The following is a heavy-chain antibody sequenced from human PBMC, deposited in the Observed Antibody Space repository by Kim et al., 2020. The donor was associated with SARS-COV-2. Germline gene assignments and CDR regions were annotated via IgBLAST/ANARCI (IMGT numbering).Heavy chain of an antibody. CDR3: ARLYYDSSGYYRWDAFDI. D-gene: IGHD3-22*01. CDR1: GYSFTSYW. CDR2: IDPSDSYT. V-gene: IGHV5-10-1*01. Sequence: GESLKISCKGSGYSFTSYWISWVRQMPGKGLEWMGRIDPSDSYTNYSPSFQGHVTISADKSISTAYLQWSSLKASDTAMYYCARLYYDSSGYYRWDAFDIWGQGTMVTVSS. J-gene: IGHJ3*02.